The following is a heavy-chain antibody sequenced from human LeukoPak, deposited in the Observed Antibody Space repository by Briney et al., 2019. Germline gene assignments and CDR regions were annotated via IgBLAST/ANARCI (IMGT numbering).Heavy chain of an antibody. CDR2: INHSGST. CDR1: GGSFSGYY. V-gene: IGHV4-34*01. Sequence: SETLSLTCAVYGGSFSGYYWSWIRQPPGKGLEWIGEINHSGSTNYNPSLKSRVTISVDTSKNQFSLKLSSVTAADTAVYYCARGGYYYGSGCSYNWFDPWGQGTLVTVSS. CDR3: ARGGYYYGSGCSYNWFDP. D-gene: IGHD3-10*01. J-gene: IGHJ5*02.